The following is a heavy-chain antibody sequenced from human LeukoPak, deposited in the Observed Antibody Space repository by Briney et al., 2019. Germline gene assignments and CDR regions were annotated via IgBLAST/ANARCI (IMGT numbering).Heavy chain of an antibody. D-gene: IGHD3-22*01. CDR3: ASDHYDSSGYYRRYFDY. CDR1: GGTFSSYA. J-gene: IGHJ4*02. Sequence: SVKVSCKASGGTFSSYAISWVRQAPGQGLEWMGRIIPILGIANYAQKFQGRVTITADKSTSTAYMELSSLRSEDTAVYYCASDHYDSSGYYRRYFDYWGQGTLVTVSS. CDR2: IIPILGIA. V-gene: IGHV1-69*04.